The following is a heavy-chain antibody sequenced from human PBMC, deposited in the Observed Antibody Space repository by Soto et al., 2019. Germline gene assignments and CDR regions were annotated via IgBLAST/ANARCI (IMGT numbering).Heavy chain of an antibody. D-gene: IGHD2-8*02. CDR1: GFSFDDYA. Sequence: EVQVVESGGGLVQPGRSLRLSCAASGFSFDDYAMHWVRQAPGKGLEWVSGISWYSGTIGYADSVKGRFTISRDNAKNSLYLQMNSRRAEDTALYYCAKSTGGTANGMGVWGQGTTVTVSS. CDR3: AKSTGGTANGMGV. CDR2: ISWYSGTI. V-gene: IGHV3-9*01. J-gene: IGHJ6*02.